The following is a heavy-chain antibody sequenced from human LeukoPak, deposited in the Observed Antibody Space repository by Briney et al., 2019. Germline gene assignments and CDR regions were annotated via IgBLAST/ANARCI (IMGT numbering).Heavy chain of an antibody. Sequence: GESLRLSCAASGFTLTSYGMNWIRQAPVRGLELVSSITSSGAVYYADSVKGRFTISRDSANNSLYLQMSSLRAEDTALYYCTRAMVREWEPNISDSWGQGTLVTVSS. J-gene: IGHJ4*02. CDR1: GFTLTSYG. CDR3: TRAMVREWEPNISDS. D-gene: IGHD1-26*01. V-gene: IGHV3-21*01. CDR2: ITSSGAV.